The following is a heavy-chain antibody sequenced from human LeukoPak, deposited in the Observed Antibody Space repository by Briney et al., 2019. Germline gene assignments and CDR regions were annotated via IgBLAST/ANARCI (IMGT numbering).Heavy chain of an antibody. Sequence: GASVKVSCKASGYTFITYPINWVRQAPGQGLEWMGWIDTNTGSPTYAQGLTGRLVFSLGTSVSTAFLQINSLKAEDTAPYYCVRGIDTTGYFNYWGQGTLVTVSS. CDR2: IDTNTGSP. CDR1: GYTFITYP. V-gene: IGHV7-4-1*02. D-gene: IGHD3-22*01. CDR3: VRGIDTTGYFNY. J-gene: IGHJ4*02.